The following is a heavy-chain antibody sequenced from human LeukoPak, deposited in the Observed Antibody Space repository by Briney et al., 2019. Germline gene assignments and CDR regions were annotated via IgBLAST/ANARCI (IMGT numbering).Heavy chain of an antibody. V-gene: IGHV1-8*01. CDR2: MNPNSGNT. J-gene: IGHJ4*02. D-gene: IGHD1-26*01. CDR3: ARSKVGATTLPIDS. Sequence: GASVKVSCKASGYTFTSYDINWVRQATGQGLEWMGWMNPNSGNTGYAQTFQGRVTMTRNTSISTAYMEMNSLTSEDTAVYYCARSKVGATTLPIDSWGQGTLVIVPS. CDR1: GYTFTSYD.